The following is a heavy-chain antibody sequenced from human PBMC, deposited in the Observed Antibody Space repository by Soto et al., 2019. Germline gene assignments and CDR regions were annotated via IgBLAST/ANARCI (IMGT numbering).Heavy chain of an antibody. J-gene: IGHJ2*01. CDR1: GFTFSDYY. CDR3: ARALRSGYSLRFEL. Sequence: QVQLVESGGGLVKPGGSLRLSCAASGFTFSDYYMTWIRQAPGKGLEWVSYISDSGSTIYYADSVRGRFTTSRDNAKNSLYLQMTGLRAEDTAVYYCARALRSGYSLRFELWGRGTLVPVSS. D-gene: IGHD3-3*01. V-gene: IGHV3-11*01. CDR2: ISDSGSTI.